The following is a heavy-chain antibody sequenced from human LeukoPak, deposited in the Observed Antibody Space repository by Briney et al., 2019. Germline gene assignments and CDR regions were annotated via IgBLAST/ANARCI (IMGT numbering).Heavy chain of an antibody. Sequence: GPTLVKPTQTLTLTCTFSGFSLSTSGVGVGWIRQPPGKALEWRALIYWNDDKRYSLSLKSRLTITKDTSKNQVVLTMTNMDHVDTATYYCAHSKLRYWYFDLWGRGTLVTVSS. J-gene: IGHJ2*01. V-gene: IGHV2-5*01. CDR1: GFSLSTSGVG. CDR2: IYWNDDK. CDR3: AHSKLRYWYFDL. D-gene: IGHD4-23*01.